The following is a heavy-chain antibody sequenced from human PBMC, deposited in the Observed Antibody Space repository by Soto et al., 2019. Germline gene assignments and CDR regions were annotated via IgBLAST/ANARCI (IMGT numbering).Heavy chain of an antibody. CDR2: MKGDGSKE. CDR3: ARDLNYGVSTVYYDVFDT. D-gene: IGHD4-17*01. CDR1: GFTFSTSW. Sequence: VQLVESGGGLVQPGGSLRLSCLASGFTFSTSWMTWVRQAPGKGLEWVANMKGDGSKENYVDSVKGRFTISRDNAKNSLFLQMNSLRDEDTAIYYCARDLNYGVSTVYYDVFDTWGQGTMVTVSP. J-gene: IGHJ3*02. V-gene: IGHV3-7*01.